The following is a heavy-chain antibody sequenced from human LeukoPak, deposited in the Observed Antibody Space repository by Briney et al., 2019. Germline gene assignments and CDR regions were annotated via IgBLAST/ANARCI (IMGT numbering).Heavy chain of an antibody. CDR1: GYTFTSYY. V-gene: IGHV1-2*02. CDR2: INPNTGGT. CDR3: ARDFYGLGTYYSGY. J-gene: IGHJ4*02. D-gene: IGHD3-10*01. Sequence: ASVKVSCKASGYTFTSYYIHWVRQAPGQGPEWMGWINPNTGGTNYAQKFRGRVTMSSDTSMSTAYMELSSLRSDDTAVYYCARDFYGLGTYYSGYWGQGTPVTVSS.